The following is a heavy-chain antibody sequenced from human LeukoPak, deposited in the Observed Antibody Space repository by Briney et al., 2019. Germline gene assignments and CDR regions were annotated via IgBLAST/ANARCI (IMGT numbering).Heavy chain of an antibody. CDR1: GFTFSSYA. Sequence: PGGSLRLSCAASGFTFSSYAMSWVRQAPGKGLEWVSAISGSGGSTYYADSVKGRFTISRDSSKNTLYLQMNSLRAEDTAVYYCAKDPTPYGDYGVVRLLVDYWGQGTLVTVSS. CDR2: ISGSGGST. CDR3: AKDPTPYGDYGVVRLLVDY. D-gene: IGHD4-17*01. J-gene: IGHJ4*02. V-gene: IGHV3-23*01.